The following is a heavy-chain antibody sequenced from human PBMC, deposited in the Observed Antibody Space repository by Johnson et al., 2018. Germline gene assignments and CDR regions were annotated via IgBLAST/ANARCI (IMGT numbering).Heavy chain of an antibody. CDR2: IRSKAYGGTT. J-gene: IGHJ3*02. CDR1: GFTFGDFA. D-gene: IGHD5-24*01. CDR3: TRARRDGYNYFAFVI. Sequence: VQLVESGGGLVQPGRSLRLSCTASGFTFGDFAMSWFRQAPGKGLEWVGFIRSKAYGGTTEYAASVKGRLTISRDDSKSIAYLQRNSLKTEHTAVYYCTRARRDGYNYFAFVIWGQGTMVTVSS. V-gene: IGHV3-49*03.